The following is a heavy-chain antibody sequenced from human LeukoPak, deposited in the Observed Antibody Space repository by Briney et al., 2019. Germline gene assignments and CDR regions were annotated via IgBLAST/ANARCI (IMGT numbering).Heavy chain of an antibody. V-gene: IGHV4-38-2*02. CDR2: IYHSGSS. D-gene: IGHD5-12*01. CDR3: ARANRYDLYFDY. J-gene: IGHJ4*02. Sequence: PSETLSLTCTVSGYSISSGYYWGWIRQPPGKGLEWIGSIYHSGSSYYNPSLKSRVTISVDTSKNQFSLKLSSVTAADTAVYYCARANRYDLYFDYWGQGTLVTVSS. CDR1: GYSISSGYY.